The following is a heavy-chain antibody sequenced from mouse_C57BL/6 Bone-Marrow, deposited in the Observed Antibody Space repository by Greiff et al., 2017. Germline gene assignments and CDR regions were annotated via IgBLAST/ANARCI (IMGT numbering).Heavy chain of an antibody. CDR1: GFNIKDYY. CDR3: ASQGYGYHVAY. Sequence: EVQLQQSGAELVKPGASVKLSCTASGFNIKDYYLHWVKQRTEQGLEWIGRIDPEDGETKSAPKFQGKATITADTSSNTAYLQLSSLTSEDTAVYYCASQGYGYHVAYWGQGTLVTVSA. J-gene: IGHJ3*01. CDR2: IDPEDGET. D-gene: IGHD2-2*01. V-gene: IGHV14-2*01.